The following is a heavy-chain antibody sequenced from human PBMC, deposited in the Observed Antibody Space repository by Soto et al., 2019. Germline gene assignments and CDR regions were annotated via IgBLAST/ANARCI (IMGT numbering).Heavy chain of an antibody. J-gene: IGHJ4*02. Sequence: PSETLSLTCTVSGGSISSGDYYWSWIRQPPGKGLEWIGYIYYSGSTYYNPSLKSRVTISVDTSKNQFSLKLSSVTAADTAVYYCARLRGVDFWSGSYYFDYWGQGTLVTVSS. D-gene: IGHD3-3*01. CDR1: GGSISSGDYY. V-gene: IGHV4-30-4*01. CDR2: IYYSGST. CDR3: ARLRGVDFWSGSYYFDY.